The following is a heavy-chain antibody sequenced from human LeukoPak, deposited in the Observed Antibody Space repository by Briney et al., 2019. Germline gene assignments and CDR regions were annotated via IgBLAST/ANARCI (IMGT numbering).Heavy chain of an antibody. Sequence: SETLSLTCAVYGGSFSGYYWSWIRQPPGKGLEWIGEINHSGSTNYNPSLKSRVTISVDTSKNQFSLKLSSVTAADTAVYYCASHGYSGYDLNWFDPWGQGTLVTVSS. J-gene: IGHJ5*02. CDR1: GGSFSGYY. CDR2: INHSGST. V-gene: IGHV4-34*01. CDR3: ASHGYSGYDLNWFDP. D-gene: IGHD5-12*01.